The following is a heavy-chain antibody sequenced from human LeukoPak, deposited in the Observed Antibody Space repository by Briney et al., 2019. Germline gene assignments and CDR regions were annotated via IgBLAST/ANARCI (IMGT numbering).Heavy chain of an antibody. Sequence: SEALSLTCTVSGGSISSYYWSWIRQPPGKGLEWIGYIYYSGSTNYNPSLKSRVTISVDTSKNQFSLKLSSVTAADTAMYYCARASYGDYANWFDPWGQGTLVTVSS. D-gene: IGHD4-17*01. CDR3: ARASYGDYANWFDP. CDR2: IYYSGST. CDR1: GGSISSYY. V-gene: IGHV4-59*01. J-gene: IGHJ5*02.